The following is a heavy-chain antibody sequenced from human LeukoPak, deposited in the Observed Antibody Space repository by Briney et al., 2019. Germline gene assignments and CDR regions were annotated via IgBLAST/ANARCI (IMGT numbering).Heavy chain of an antibody. CDR2: IRSNGGST. Sequence: GGSLRLSCAASGSTFSSYVMHWVRQAPGKGLEFVSVIRSNGGSTNYANSVKGRFTISRDNSKNTLYLQMGSLRVEDMAVYYCARDGWAYDLWGQGTMVTVSS. V-gene: IGHV3-64*01. J-gene: IGHJ3*01. CDR3: ARDGWAYDL. D-gene: IGHD3-10*01. CDR1: GSTFSSYV.